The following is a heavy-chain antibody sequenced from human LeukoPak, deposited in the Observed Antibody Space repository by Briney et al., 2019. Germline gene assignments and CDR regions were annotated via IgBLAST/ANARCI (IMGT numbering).Heavy chain of an antibody. Sequence: PLETLSLTCTVSGGSISSYYWSWVRQPPGKGLWWSGYIYYTGNTNYNPSLKSRVTISVDTSKHQFSLTLSSVTAADTAIYYCARLGGATSPFGYWGQGTLVTVSS. D-gene: IGHD1-26*01. CDR1: GGSISSYY. J-gene: IGHJ4*02. CDR3: ARLGGATSPFGY. V-gene: IGHV4-59*08. CDR2: IYYTGNT.